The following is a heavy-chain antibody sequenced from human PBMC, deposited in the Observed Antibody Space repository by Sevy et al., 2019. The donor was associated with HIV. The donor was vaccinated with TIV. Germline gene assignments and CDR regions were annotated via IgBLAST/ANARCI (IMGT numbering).Heavy chain of an antibody. CDR1: GFTFSSYA. CDR3: ARDGGAGAHRLDPYYYYYGMDV. V-gene: IGHV3-30*04. CDR2: ISYDGSNK. J-gene: IGHJ6*02. D-gene: IGHD3-16*01. Sequence: GGSLRLSCAASGFTFSSYAMDWVRQAPGKGLEWVAVISYDGSNKYYADSVKGRFTISRDNSKNTLYLQMNSLRAEDTAVYDCARDGGAGAHRLDPYYYYYGMDVWGQGTTVTVSS.